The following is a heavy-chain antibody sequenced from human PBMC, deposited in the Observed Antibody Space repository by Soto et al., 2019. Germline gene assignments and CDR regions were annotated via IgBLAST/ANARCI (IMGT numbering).Heavy chain of an antibody. Sequence: VGSLRLSCEASGFTFSNAWMNWVRQGPGKGLEWLGRIKSKVDGGTADYVAATKGRFSISRDDLKNMLYLQMNSLKPDDTAVYYCTTLSYLYYDGMDVWGQGTTVTAP. CDR2: IKSKVDGGTA. CDR3: TTLSYLYYDGMDV. CDR1: GFTFSNAW. V-gene: IGHV3-15*01. J-gene: IGHJ6*02. D-gene: IGHD2-2*01.